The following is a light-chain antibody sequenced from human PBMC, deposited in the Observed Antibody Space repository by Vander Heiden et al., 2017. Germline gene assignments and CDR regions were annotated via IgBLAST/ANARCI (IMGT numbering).Light chain of an antibody. Sequence: GTLSLPPGERATLSCRASQSVSSSYLAWYQQKPGQAPRLLIYGASSRATGIPDRFSGSGSGTDFTLTISRLEPEDFAVYYCQQYGSSLITFGQGTRLEIK. CDR3: QQYGSSLIT. CDR2: GAS. CDR1: QSVSSSY. J-gene: IGKJ5*01. V-gene: IGKV3-20*01.